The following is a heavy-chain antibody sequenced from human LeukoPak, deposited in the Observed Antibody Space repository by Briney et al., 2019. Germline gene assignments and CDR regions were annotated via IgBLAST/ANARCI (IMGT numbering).Heavy chain of an antibody. CDR3: ARGRVRFYMDV. CDR2: INHSGST. CDR1: GGSFSGYY. V-gene: IGHV4-34*01. Sequence: SETLSLTCAVYGGSFSGYYWSWIRQPPGKGLEWIGEINHSGSTNYNPSLKSRVTISVDISKNQFSLKLSSVTAADTAIYYCARGRVRFYMDVWGKGTTVTISS. J-gene: IGHJ6*03.